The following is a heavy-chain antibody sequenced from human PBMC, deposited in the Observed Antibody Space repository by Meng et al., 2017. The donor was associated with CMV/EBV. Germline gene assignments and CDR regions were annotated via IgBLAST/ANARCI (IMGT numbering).Heavy chain of an antibody. D-gene: IGHD3-9*01. CDR1: GDTFTSYG. J-gene: IGHJ6*02. CDR3: ARGGIRYPSYSGMDV. CDR2: ISAYNGNT. V-gene: IGHV1-18*01. Sequence: ASVKGSCKASGDTFTSYGISWVRQAPGQGLEWMGWISAYNGNTNYAQKLQGRVTMTTDTSTSTAYMELRSLSSDDTAVYYCARGGIRYPSYSGMDVWRQWTTVPVSS.